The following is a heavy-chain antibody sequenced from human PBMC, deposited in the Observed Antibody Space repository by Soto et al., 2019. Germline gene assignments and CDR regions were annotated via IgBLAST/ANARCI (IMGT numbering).Heavy chain of an antibody. CDR2: IYYSGST. J-gene: IGHJ3*02. CDR3: ARRYGSAFDI. V-gene: IGHV4-59*01. CDR1: GGSISSYY. Sequence: PSETLSLTCTVSGGSISSYYWSWLRQPPGKGLEWIGYIYYSGSTNYNPSLKSRVTISVDTSKNQFSLKLSSVTAADTAVYYCARRYGSAFDIWGQGTMVTVSS. D-gene: IGHD3-10*01.